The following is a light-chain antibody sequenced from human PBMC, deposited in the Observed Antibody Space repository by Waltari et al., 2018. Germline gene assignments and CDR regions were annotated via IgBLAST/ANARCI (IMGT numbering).Light chain of an antibody. J-gene: IGKJ1*01. V-gene: IGKV3-11*01. CDR2: DVS. CDR3: QQRSGDWWT. Sequence: IVLTQSPATLSLSPGARATLSCRASQSIGSYLAWYQHRPGQPPRLLIYDVSKRATGIPARFSGRGSGTDFTLTISSLEPEDFAFYYCQQRSGDWWTFGQGTKVEIK. CDR1: QSIGSY.